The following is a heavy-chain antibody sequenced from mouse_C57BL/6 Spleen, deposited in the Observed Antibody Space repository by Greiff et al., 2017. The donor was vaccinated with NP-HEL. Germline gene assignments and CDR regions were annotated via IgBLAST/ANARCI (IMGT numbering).Heavy chain of an antibody. CDR2: ISDGGSYT. CDR1: GFTFSSYA. J-gene: IGHJ4*01. D-gene: IGHD1-1*01. Sequence: DVKLVESGGGLVKPGGSLKLSCAASGFTFSSYAMSWVRQTPEKRLEWVATISDGGSYTYYPDNVKVRFTISRDNAKNNLYLQMSHLKSEDTAMYYCARDRYGSSLYYAMDYWGQGTSVTVSS. V-gene: IGHV5-4*01. CDR3: ARDRYGSSLYYAMDY.